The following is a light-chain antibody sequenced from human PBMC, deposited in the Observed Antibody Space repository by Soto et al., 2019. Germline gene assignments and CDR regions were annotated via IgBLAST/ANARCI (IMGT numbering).Light chain of an antibody. J-gene: IGKJ2*01. V-gene: IGKV2-30*01. CDR2: KVS. Sequence: DVVMTQSPLSLPVTLGQPASISCRSSQSLVYSDGNTYLNWFQQRPGQSPRRLIYKVSNRDSGVPDRFGGSGSGTDFTLKISRVEAEDVGVYYCMQGTHMYTFGQGTKLEIK. CDR3: MQGTHMYT. CDR1: QSLVYSDGNTY.